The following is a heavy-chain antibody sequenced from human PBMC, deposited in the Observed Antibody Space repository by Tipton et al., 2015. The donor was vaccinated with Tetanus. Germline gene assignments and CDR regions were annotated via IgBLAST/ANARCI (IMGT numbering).Heavy chain of an antibody. J-gene: IGHJ4*02. D-gene: IGHD2-8*02. CDR1: GGSISNGDYY. CDR3: TRAPRTGEHDY. V-gene: IGHV4-39*01. CDR2: IYFSGTT. Sequence: TLSLTCAVSGGSISNGDYYWAWIRQPPGKGLEWIGSIYFSGTTYYNPSLESRVTMSVDTSNNQFSMHLNSVTAADTAVYYCTRAPRTGEHDYWGQGTLVTVSS.